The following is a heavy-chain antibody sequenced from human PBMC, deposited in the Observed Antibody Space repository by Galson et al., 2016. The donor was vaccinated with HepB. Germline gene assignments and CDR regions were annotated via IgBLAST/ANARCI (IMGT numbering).Heavy chain of an antibody. CDR2: ISGSGGST. Sequence: SLRLSCAASGFIFSQYGMHWVRQAPGEGLEWISGISGSGGSTFYADSVKGRFTISRDKSKNTLYLQMNSLRAEDTAVYHCAKSPWYDSSGYYYFDYWGQGTLVTVSS. CDR1: GFIFSQYG. J-gene: IGHJ4*02. CDR3: AKSPWYDSSGYYYFDY. V-gene: IGHV3-23*01. D-gene: IGHD3-22*01.